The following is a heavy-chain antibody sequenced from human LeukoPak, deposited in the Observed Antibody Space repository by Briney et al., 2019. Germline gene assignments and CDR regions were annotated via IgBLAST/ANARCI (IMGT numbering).Heavy chain of an antibody. D-gene: IGHD6-13*01. CDR1: GFTFNDFA. J-gene: IGHJ5*02. CDR2: ILSDGSNQ. CDR3: ARDGSSSWYSTNYFGP. V-gene: IGHV3-33*08. Sequence: GGSLRLSCAASGFTFNDFAMHWVRQLPGKGLEWVAVILSDGSNQFYADSVKGRFTISGDNSRNTLSLQMNSLRAEDTAVYYCARDGSSSWYSTNYFGPWGQGTLVTVSS.